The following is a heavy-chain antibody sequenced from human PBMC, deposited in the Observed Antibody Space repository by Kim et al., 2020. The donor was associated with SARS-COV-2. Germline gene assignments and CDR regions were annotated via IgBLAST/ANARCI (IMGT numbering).Heavy chain of an antibody. Sequence: GGSLRLSCAASGFTFSSYSMNWVRQAPGKGLEWVSSISSSSSYIYYADSVKGRFTISRDNAKNSLYLQMNSLRAEDTAVYYCARGERDSATVTTFLGGVYYYYGMDVWGQGTTVTVSS. D-gene: IGHD4-17*01. CDR1: GFTFSSYS. J-gene: IGHJ6*02. V-gene: IGHV3-21*01. CDR3: ARGERDSATVTTFLGGVYYYYGMDV. CDR2: ISSSSSYI.